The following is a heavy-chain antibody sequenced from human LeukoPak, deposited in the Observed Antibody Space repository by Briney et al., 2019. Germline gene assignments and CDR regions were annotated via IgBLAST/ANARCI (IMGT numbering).Heavy chain of an antibody. J-gene: IGHJ6*02. CDR2: IYSGGST. Sequence: PGGSLRLSCAASGFTFSDYYMSWIRQAPGKGLEWVSVIYSGGSTYYADSVKGRFTISRDNSKNTLYLQMNSLRAEDTAVYYCASPRSSGWSIPEDYYYYGMDVWGQGTTVTVSS. D-gene: IGHD6-19*01. CDR3: ASPRSSGWSIPEDYYYYGMDV. V-gene: IGHV3-53*01. CDR1: GFTFSDYY.